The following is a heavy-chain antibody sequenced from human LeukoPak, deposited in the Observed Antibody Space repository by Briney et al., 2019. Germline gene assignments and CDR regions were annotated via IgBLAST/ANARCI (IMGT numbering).Heavy chain of an antibody. CDR2: INHSGST. V-gene: IGHV4-34*01. J-gene: IGHJ3*01. D-gene: IGHD3-9*01. CDR3: VRPDDNSFDF. Sequence: SETLSLTCAVYGGSFSGYYWSWIRQPPGKGLEWIGEINHSGSTNYKPSLKSRVTISVDTSKNQFSLKLSSVTAADTAVYYCVRPDDNSFDFWGQGTMVTVSS. CDR1: GGSFSGYY.